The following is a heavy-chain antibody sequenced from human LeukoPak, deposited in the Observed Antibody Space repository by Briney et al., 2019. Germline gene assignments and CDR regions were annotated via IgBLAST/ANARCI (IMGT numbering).Heavy chain of an antibody. CDR3: ARMKYQQYYFDY. CDR2: ISSSGSTI. V-gene: IGHV3-11*01. J-gene: IGHJ4*02. CDR1: GGSFSGYY. Sequence: LSLTCAVYGGSFSGYYWSWIRQAPGKGLEWVSYISSSGSTIYYADSVKGRFTISRDNAKNSLYLQMNSLRAEDTAVYYCARMKYQQYYFDYWGQGTLVTVSS. D-gene: IGHD2-2*01.